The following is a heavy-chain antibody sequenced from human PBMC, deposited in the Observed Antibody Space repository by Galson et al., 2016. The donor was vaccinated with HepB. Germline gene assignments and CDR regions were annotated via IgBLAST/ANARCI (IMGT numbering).Heavy chain of an antibody. CDR3: ARHRGDYYDRSGYSDY. Sequence: SVKVSCKASGYTFSTYGISWVRQAPGQGLEWMGWISGYNDNTRHAQKLQGRVIMTKETSTNTAYMELRSLRSDDTAVYYCARHRGDYYDRSGYSDYWGQGTLVTVSS. V-gene: IGHV1-18*01. D-gene: IGHD3-22*01. CDR1: GYTFSTYG. CDR2: ISGYNDNT. J-gene: IGHJ4*02.